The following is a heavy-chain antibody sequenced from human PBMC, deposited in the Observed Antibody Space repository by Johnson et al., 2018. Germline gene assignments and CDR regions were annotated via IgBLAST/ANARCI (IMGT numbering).Heavy chain of an antibody. CDR3: ERDDWKLYGSGAGYYGMDV. D-gene: IGHD3-10*01. J-gene: IGHJ6*02. CDR1: GGIFSNSA. V-gene: IGHV1-69*01. CDR2: IIPMFNTA. Sequence: QVQLVESGAEVKKPGSSVKVSCKVSGGIFSNSAISWVRQAPGQGLEWMGGIIPMFNTANYAEKLQGRVTITADESTRTAYMELRSLTSEDTGGYYCERDDWKLYGSGAGYYGMDVWGQGTAVTVSS.